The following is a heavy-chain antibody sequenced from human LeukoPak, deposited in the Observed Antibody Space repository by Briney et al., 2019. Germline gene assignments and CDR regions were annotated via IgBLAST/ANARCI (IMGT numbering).Heavy chain of an antibody. D-gene: IGHD2/OR15-2a*01. J-gene: IGHJ6*02. CDR2: IGGSGDNA. CDR1: GFTFRNYA. CDR3: AKDVEVFYVLTDFSPYGMDV. Sequence: GGSLRLSCAASGFTFRNYAMSWVRQAPGKGLEWVSTIGGSGDNAYYADSVKGRFTISRDKSKKTLYLQMSSLRAEDTAIYYCAKDVEVFYVLTDFSPYGMDVWGQGTTVTVSS. V-gene: IGHV3-23*01.